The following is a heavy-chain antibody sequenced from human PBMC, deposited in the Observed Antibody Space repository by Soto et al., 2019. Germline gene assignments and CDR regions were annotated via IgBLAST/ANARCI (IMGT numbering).Heavy chain of an antibody. D-gene: IGHD3-16*01. CDR1: GFTLSAYW. Sequence: GGSLRLSCAASGFTLSAYWMHWVRQAPGRGLEWVSRLSSDGFGTAYADSVKGRFPISRDNARNTLFLQMNGLRAEDTAVYYCARDLGGPDYWGRGTLVTVS. V-gene: IGHV3-74*03. J-gene: IGHJ4*02. CDR2: LSSDGFGT. CDR3: ARDLGGPDY.